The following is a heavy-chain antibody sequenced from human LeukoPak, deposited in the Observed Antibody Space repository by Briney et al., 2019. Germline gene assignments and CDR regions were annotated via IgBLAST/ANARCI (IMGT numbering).Heavy chain of an antibody. D-gene: IGHD5-24*01. CDR3: ARHREMDSYDAFDV. CDR2: VVYSGST. CDR1: GGSISSYY. Sequence: SETLSLTCTVSGGSISSYYWSWIRQPPGKGLEWIGFVVYSGSTNYNPSLKSRGTISIDTSNNQLSLKLSSVTAADTAVYYCARHREMDSYDAFDVWGQGTMVTVSS. V-gene: IGHV4-59*08. J-gene: IGHJ3*01.